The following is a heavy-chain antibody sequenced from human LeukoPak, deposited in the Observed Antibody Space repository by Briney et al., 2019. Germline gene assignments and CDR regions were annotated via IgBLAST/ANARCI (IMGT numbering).Heavy chain of an antibody. CDR1: GFTFSSYS. V-gene: IGHV3-21*04. CDR3: AKEGRFLEWLLPFDY. Sequence: GGSLRLSCAASGFTFSSYSMNWVRQAPWKGLEWVSSISSSSSYIYYADSVKGRFTISRDNAKNSLYLQMNSLRAEDTAVYYCAKEGRFLEWLLPFDYWGQGTLVTVSS. J-gene: IGHJ4*02. CDR2: ISSSSSYI. D-gene: IGHD3-3*01.